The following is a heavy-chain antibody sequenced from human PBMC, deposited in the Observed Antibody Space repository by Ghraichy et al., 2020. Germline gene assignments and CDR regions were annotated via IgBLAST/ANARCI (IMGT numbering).Heavy chain of an antibody. Sequence: SETLSLTCTVSGGSISSSSYYWGWIRQPPGKGLEWIGSIYYSGSTYYNPSLKSRVTISVDTSKNQFSLKLSSVTAADTAVYYCARLPGSSWFYFDYWGQGTLVTVSS. D-gene: IGHD6-13*01. CDR2: IYYSGST. CDR3: ARLPGSSWFYFDY. J-gene: IGHJ4*02. CDR1: GGSISSSSYY. V-gene: IGHV4-39*01.